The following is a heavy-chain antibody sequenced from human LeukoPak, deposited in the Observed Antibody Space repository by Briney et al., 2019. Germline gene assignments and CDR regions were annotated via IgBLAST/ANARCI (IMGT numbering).Heavy chain of an antibody. CDR2: ISGSGGTT. D-gene: IGHD5-12*01. J-gene: IGHJ3*02. V-gene: IGHV3-23*01. Sequence: GGSLRLSCAASGFNFRAYAMTWVRQAPGKGLDWVSGISGSGGTTYYADSVRGRFTISRDNSKNTVYLQLSNLRAEDTAVYYCAKDGVATQHALDIWGHGTMVTVSS. CDR3: AKDGVATQHALDI. CDR1: GFNFRAYA.